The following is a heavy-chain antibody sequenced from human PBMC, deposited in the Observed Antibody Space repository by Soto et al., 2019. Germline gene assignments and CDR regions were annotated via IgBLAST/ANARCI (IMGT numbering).Heavy chain of an antibody. V-gene: IGHV3-23*01. CDR2: ICGVGART. CDR1: GFTFSSDS. Sequence: PGGSLRLSCEASGFTFSSDSMSWVRQTPGKGLEWVSPICGVGARTSYADSVRGRFTISRDNSKNTLYLQMKSLITEAAAVYVIAKEGGWRAPFGPWDQVTVFTGSA. J-gene: IGHJ5*02. D-gene: IGHD3-16*01. CDR3: AKEGGWRAPFGP.